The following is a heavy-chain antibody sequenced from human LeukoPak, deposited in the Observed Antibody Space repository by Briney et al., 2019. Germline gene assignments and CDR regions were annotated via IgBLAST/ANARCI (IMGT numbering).Heavy chain of an antibody. J-gene: IGHJ6*02. CDR2: IYPGDSDT. V-gene: IGHV5-51*01. CDR3: ARLSGSYDYYYGMDV. D-gene: IGHD1-26*01. Sequence: GESLQISCKGSGYSFTSYWIGWVRQMPGKGLGWMGIIYPGDSDTRYSPSFQGQVTISADKSISTAYLQWSSLKASDTAMYYCARLSGSYDYYYGMDVWGQGTTVTVSS. CDR1: GYSFTSYW.